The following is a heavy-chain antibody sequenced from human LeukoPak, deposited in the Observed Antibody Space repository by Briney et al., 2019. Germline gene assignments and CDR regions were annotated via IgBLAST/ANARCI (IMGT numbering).Heavy chain of an antibody. J-gene: IGHJ4*02. CDR1: GFSFDDYA. V-gene: IGHV3-9*01. CDR3: AKVRGTYSSGYFFDY. CDR2: ISWNSGYI. D-gene: IGHD6-19*01. Sequence: PGRSLRLSCAASGFSFDDYAMHWVRQVPGKGLEWLSIISWNSGYIGYADSVKGRFTISRDNAKNSPYLQMNSLRAEDTAFYYCAKVRGTYSSGYFFDYWGQGALVTVSS.